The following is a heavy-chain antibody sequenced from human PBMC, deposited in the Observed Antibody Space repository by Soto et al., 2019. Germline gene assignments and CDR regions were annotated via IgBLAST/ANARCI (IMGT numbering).Heavy chain of an antibody. V-gene: IGHV4-34*01. Sequence: ASETLSLTCAVYGGSFSGYYWSWIRQPPGKGLEWIGEINHSGSTNYNPSLKSRVTISVDTSKNQFSLKLSSVTAADTAVYYCARGRYAIWFDPWGQGTLVTVSS. CDR3: ARGRYAIWFDP. J-gene: IGHJ5*02. CDR1: GGSFSGYY. D-gene: IGHD3-16*01. CDR2: INHSGST.